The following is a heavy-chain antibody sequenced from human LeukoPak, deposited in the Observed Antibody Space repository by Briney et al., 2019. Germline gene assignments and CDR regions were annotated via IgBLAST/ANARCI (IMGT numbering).Heavy chain of an antibody. CDR2: ISSSGGNT. V-gene: IGHV3-21*01. CDR3: ARGGYHPYALDI. J-gene: IGHJ3*02. CDR1: EFTFSSYS. D-gene: IGHD3-22*01. Sequence: NPGGSLRLSCAASEFTFSSYSMNWVRQARGRGLEWVSSISSSGGNTYYADSLRGRFTISRDNAKNSLYLQMNSLRDEDTAVYYCARGGYHPYALDIWGQGTMVTVSS.